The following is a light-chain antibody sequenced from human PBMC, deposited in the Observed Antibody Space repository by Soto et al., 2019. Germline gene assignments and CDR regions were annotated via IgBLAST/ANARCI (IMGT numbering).Light chain of an antibody. CDR1: QSVSS. J-gene: IGKJ1*01. Sequence: EIVMTQSPATLSVSPGXRATLSCRASQSVSSIAWYQQKPGQAPRLLIYGASSRATGIPDRFSGSGSGTDFTLTFSGLEPEDFAVYYCQQYGSSPSTFGQGTKVDIK. CDR3: QQYGSSPST. CDR2: GAS. V-gene: IGKV3-20*01.